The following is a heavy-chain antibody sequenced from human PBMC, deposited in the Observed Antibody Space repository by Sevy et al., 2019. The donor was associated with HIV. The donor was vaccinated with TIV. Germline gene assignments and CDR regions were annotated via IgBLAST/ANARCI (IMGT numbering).Heavy chain of an antibody. CDR3: TNNRGYCIDGVCGEYFDS. CDR2: IKSKSEGGTT. J-gene: IGHJ5*01. Sequence: GGSLRVSCGASGFTFSNAWMTWVRQAPGKGLEWVGRIKSKSEGGTTDYAAPVKGRFTISRDDSKNTLYLQMNSLKSDDTAVYYCTNNRGYCIDGVCGEYFDSRGQGTLVTVSS. V-gene: IGHV3-15*01. D-gene: IGHD2-8*01. CDR1: GFTFSNAW.